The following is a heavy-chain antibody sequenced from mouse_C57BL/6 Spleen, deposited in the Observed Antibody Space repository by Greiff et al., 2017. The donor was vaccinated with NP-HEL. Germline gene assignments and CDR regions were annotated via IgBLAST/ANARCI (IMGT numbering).Heavy chain of an antibody. J-gene: IGHJ2*01. CDR3: ARNGVGIADY. Sequence: QVQLQQPGAELVKPGASVKLSCKASGYTFTSYWMQWVKQRPGQGLEWIGEIDPSDSYTNYNQKFKGKATLTVDTSSSTAYMQLSSLTSEDSAVYYCARNGVGIADYWGQGTTLTVSS. V-gene: IGHV1-50*01. D-gene: IGHD1-3*01. CDR1: GYTFTSYW. CDR2: IDPSDSYT.